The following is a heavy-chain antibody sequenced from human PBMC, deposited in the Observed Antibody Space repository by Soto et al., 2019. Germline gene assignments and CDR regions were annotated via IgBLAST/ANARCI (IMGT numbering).Heavy chain of an antibody. CDR3: ARESFSASPNFFDY. CDR1: GFIFTNYE. CDR2: IGLSGDTI. D-gene: IGHD3-16*01. Sequence: PGGSLRLSCAVSGFIFTNYEMNWVRQAPGKGLEWIAYIGLSGDTIYYADSVKGRFTISRDHAKNSFELQMNSLRADDTALYYCARESFSASPNFFDYWGRGTQVTVYS. J-gene: IGHJ4*02. V-gene: IGHV3-48*03.